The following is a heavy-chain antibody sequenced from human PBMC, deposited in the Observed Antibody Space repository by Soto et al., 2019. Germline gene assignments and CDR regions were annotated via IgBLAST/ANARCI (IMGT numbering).Heavy chain of an antibody. V-gene: IGHV4-39*02. J-gene: IGHJ5*02. CDR1: GVPIISNRDY. Sequence: SDTLSLICTVSGVPIISNRDYWGRLLQAPGKGLEWIGNIYYTGNNYYNPSLKSRVTISVDKAKNHFSLKLSSVTAADTAIYYCARRPGSSNWYRWFDPWGQGTLVTVS. CDR3: ARRPGSSNWYRWFDP. CDR2: IYYTGNN. D-gene: IGHD6-13*01.